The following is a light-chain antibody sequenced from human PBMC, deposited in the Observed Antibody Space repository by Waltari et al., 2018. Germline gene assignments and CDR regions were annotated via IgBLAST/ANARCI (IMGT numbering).Light chain of an antibody. CDR1: QSVSSN. CDR2: DAS. Sequence: EIVMTQSPATVSVSPVERATLSCRASQSVSSNLAWYQQKPGHAPRLLLYDASTRATAIPARFSGRGSGTEFTLTISGLQSDDFGLYYGQEYNHWPPRTSGGGTTVAI. V-gene: IGKV3-15*01. CDR3: QEYNHWPPRT. J-gene: IGKJ4*01.